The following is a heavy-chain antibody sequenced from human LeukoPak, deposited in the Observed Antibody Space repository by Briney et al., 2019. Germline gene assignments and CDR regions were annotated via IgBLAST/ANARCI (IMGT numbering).Heavy chain of an antibody. Sequence: SQTLSLTCTVSGGSISSGGYYWSWIRQHPGKGLEWIGYIYYSGSTYYNPSLKSRVTISVDTSKNQFSLKLSSVTAADTAVYYCARGHRITIFGVAHSEDFDYWGQGTLVTVSS. CDR2: IYYSGST. CDR3: ARGHRITIFGVAHSEDFDY. J-gene: IGHJ4*02. CDR1: GGSISSGGYY. V-gene: IGHV4-31*03. D-gene: IGHD3-3*01.